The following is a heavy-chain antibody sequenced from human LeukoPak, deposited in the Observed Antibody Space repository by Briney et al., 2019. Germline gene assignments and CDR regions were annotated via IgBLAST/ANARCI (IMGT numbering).Heavy chain of an antibody. J-gene: IGHJ4*02. D-gene: IGHD1-14*01. Sequence: GGSLRLSCAASGFTFSSYAMSWVRQAPGKGLEWVAYISGGGIGTYYADSVKGRFTISRDNAKNTLYLQMNSLRAEDTAVYFCAREFRKPSTGDWGQGTLVTVSS. CDR3: AREFRKPSTGD. CDR1: GFTFSSYA. CDR2: ISGGGIGT. V-gene: IGHV3-23*01.